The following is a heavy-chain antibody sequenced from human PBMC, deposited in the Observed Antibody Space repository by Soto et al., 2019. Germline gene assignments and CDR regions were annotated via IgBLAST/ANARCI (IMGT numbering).Heavy chain of an antibody. CDR3: ARVWGGAFDF. CDR2: IYYSGST. J-gene: IGHJ3*01. Sequence: PSETLSRTCTVAGGSISSYYWSWIRQPPGKGLEWIGYIYYSGSTKYNPTLKSRVTISVDTSKNRFSLRLRSVTAADTAVYYCARVWGGAFDFWGQGTMVSVSS. D-gene: IGHD3-10*01. V-gene: IGHV4-59*01. CDR1: GGSISSYY.